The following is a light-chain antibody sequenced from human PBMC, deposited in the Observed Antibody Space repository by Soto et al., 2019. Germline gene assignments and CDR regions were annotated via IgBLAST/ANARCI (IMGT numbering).Light chain of an antibody. CDR3: SSFTTSTTLV. CDR1: NSDVGAYNY. V-gene: IGLV2-14*03. CDR2: DVS. J-gene: IGLJ3*02. Sequence: QSALTHPASVSGSPGQSITISCAGSNSDVGAYNYVSWYQQHPGKAPKLIIFDVSNRPSGVSDRFSASKSGNTASLTISGLQAEDEADYYCSSFTTSTTLVFGGGTKLTVL.